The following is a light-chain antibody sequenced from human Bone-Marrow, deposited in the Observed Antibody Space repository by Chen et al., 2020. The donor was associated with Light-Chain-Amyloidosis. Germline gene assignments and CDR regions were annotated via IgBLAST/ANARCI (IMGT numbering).Light chain of an antibody. CDR1: DLPTKY. CDR2: RDT. V-gene: IGLV3-25*03. Sequence: SYELTQPPSVSVSPGQTASITCSGDDLPTKYAYWYQQKPGQAPGLVIHRDTERPSGISERFSGSSSGTTDTLTISGVRAEDEADYHCQSADSSGTYEVIFGGGTKLTV. J-gene: IGLJ2*01. CDR3: QSADSSGTYEVI.